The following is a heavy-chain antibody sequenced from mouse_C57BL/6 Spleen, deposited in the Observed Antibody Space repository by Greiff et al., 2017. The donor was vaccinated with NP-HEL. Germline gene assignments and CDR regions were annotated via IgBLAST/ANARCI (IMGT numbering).Heavy chain of an antibody. CDR2: IYPRSGNT. CDR3: ARSYYGSSPSDY. CDR1: GYTFTSYG. Sequence: VMLVESGAELARPGASVKLSCKASGYTFTSYGISWVKQRTGQGLEWIGEIYPRSGNTYYNEKFKGKATLTADKSSSTAYMELRSLTSEDSAVYFCARSYYGSSPSDYWGQGTTLTVSS. J-gene: IGHJ2*01. V-gene: IGHV1-81*01. D-gene: IGHD1-1*01.